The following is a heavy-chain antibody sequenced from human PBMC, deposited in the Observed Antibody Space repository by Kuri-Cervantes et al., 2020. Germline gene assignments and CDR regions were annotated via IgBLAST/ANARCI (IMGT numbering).Heavy chain of an antibody. J-gene: IGHJ5*02. D-gene: IGHD3-22*01. CDR2: IYTSGST. CDR1: GGSISSGGYS. CDR3: ARDRPYDSSGYYHWFDP. Sequence: SETLSLTCAVSGGSISSGGYSWSWIRQPAGKGLEWIGRIYTSGSTNYNPTLKSRVTMSVDTSKNQFSLKLSSVTAADTAVYYCARDRPYDSSGYYHWFDPWGQGTLVTVSS. V-gene: IGHV4-61*02.